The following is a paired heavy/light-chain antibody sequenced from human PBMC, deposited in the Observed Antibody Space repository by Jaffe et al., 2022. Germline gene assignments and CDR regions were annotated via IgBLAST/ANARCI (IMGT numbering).Light chain of an antibody. J-gene: IGKJ4*01. CDR2: LGS. CDR1: QSLLHTTGYNY. CDR3: MQPLQTPLT. Sequence: DIVMTQSPVSLPVTPGEPASISCRSSQSLLHTTGYNYLDWYVQKPGQSPQLLIYLGSNRASGVPDRFSGSGSGTDFTLKISRVEPDDVGIYYCMQPLQTPLTFGGGTKLEIK. V-gene: IGKV2-28*01.
Heavy chain of an antibody. CDR1: GFSLTTSGVG. CDR3: AHSQVLDFFRAPHFDS. CDR2: IYWDDDK. Sequence: QIALKESGPTLAKPTQTLTLTCTFSGFSLTTSGVGVGWIRQPPGKALEWLALIYWDDDKRYSPSLKSRLTITKDTSKNQVVLTVTNMDPADTATYFCAHSQVLDFFRAPHFDSWGQGTLVTVSS. J-gene: IGHJ4*02. D-gene: IGHD3-9*01. V-gene: IGHV2-5*02.